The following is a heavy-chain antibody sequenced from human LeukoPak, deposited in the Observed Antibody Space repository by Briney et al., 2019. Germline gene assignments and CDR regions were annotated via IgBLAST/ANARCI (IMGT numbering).Heavy chain of an antibody. V-gene: IGHV3-53*01. J-gene: IGHJ4*02. CDR2: FYSGGSK. CDR1: GFTVTSNY. CDR3: ARDDPSRGLDH. Sequence: GGSLRLSCAASGFTVTSNYMSWVRQAPGKGLEWVSLFYSGGSKYYADSVKGRFTISRDKSKNTLYLQMNTLRAEDTAMYYCARDDPSRGLDHWGQGTLVIVSS.